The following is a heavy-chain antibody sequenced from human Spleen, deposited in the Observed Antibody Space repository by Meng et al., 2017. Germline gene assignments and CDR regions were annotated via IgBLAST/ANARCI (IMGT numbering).Heavy chain of an antibody. CDR1: AYTFTGYA. J-gene: IGHJ4*02. Sequence: QVEVVQSGAEVKRPGASVKVSCKASAYTFTGYAIHWVRQAPGQRLEWMGWIRVGNDETHYSQKFQGRVTISRDTSASTAYMELSSLRSEDTAIYYCARDLNGDRGIYFDYWGQGTLVTVSS. D-gene: IGHD3-10*01. V-gene: IGHV1-3*01. CDR2: IRVGNDET. CDR3: ARDLNGDRGIYFDY.